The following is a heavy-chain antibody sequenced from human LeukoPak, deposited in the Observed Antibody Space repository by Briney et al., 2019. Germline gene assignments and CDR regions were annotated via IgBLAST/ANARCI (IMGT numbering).Heavy chain of an antibody. D-gene: IGHD3-3*01. CDR3: ARVRRGGLRFLEWLFYFDY. V-gene: IGHV4-34*01. Sequence: SETLSLTCAVYGGPFSGYYWSWIRQPPGKGLEWIGEINHSGSTNYNPSLKSRVTISVDTSKNQFSLKLSSVTAADTAVYYCARVRRGGLRFLEWLFYFDYWGQGTLVTVSS. J-gene: IGHJ4*02. CDR2: INHSGST. CDR1: GGPFSGYY.